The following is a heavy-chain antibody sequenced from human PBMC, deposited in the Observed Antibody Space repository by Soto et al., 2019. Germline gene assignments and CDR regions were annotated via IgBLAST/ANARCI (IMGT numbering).Heavy chain of an antibody. CDR3: ARFTRNYIPYYYMDV. Sequence: GGSLRLSCAASGFTFDDYGMSWVRQAPGKGLEWVSGINWNGGSTGYADSVKGRFTISRDNAKNSLYLQMNSLRAEDTALYHCARFTRNYIPYYYMDVWGKGTTVTVSS. CDR2: INWNGGST. D-gene: IGHD1-7*01. J-gene: IGHJ6*03. V-gene: IGHV3-20*01. CDR1: GFTFDDYG.